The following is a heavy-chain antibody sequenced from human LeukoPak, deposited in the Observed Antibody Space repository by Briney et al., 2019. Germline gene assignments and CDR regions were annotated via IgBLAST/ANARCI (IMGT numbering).Heavy chain of an antibody. D-gene: IGHD6-13*01. J-gene: IGHJ4*02. CDR3: AKIWTAAGPNFDY. Sequence: TGGSLRLSCAASGFTFSSFAMSWVRQAPGKGLEWVSNISGSGRGGRTYYADSVKGRFTISRDNSKNSLYLQMNSLRAEDTAVYYCAKIWTAAGPNFDYWGQGTLVTVSS. CDR2: ISGSGRGGRT. CDR1: GFTFSSFA. V-gene: IGHV3-23*01.